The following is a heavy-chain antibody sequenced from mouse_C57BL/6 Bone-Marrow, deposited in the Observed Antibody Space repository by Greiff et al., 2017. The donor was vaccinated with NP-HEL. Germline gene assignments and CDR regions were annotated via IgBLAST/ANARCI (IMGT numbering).Heavy chain of an antibody. CDR3: GREKLGSQGRLYFGC. D-gene: IGHD4-1*01. Sequence: VQLQQSGAELMKPGASVKLSCKATGYTFTGYWIEWVKQRPGHGLEWIGEILPGSGSTNYNEKFKGKATFTADTSSNTAYMQLSSLTTEDSANYCGGREKLGSQGRLYFGCWGKGTTLTV. CDR2: ILPGSGST. CDR1: GYTFTGYW. V-gene: IGHV1-9*01. J-gene: IGHJ2*01.